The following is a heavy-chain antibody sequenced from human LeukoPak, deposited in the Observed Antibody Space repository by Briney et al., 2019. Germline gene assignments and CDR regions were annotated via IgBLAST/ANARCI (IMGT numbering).Heavy chain of an antibody. CDR1: GFTFSYYG. Sequence: TGGSLRLSCAASGFTFSYYGMHWVRQAPGKGLEWVALIRYDGSNKYYADSVKGRFTISRDNSKNTLYLQMNSLRAEDTAVYYCAKDASGYFDYWGQGTLVTVSS. CDR3: AKDASGYFDY. D-gene: IGHD1-26*01. V-gene: IGHV3-30*02. CDR2: IRYDGSNK. J-gene: IGHJ4*02.